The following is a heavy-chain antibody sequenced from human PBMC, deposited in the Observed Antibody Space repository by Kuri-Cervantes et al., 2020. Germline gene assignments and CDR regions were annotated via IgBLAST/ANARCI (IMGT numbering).Heavy chain of an antibody. Sequence: GESLKISCAASGFTFSNAWMSWVRQAPGKGLEWVGRIKSKTDGGTTDYAAPVKGRFTISRDDSKNTLYLQMNSLKTEDIAVYYCTTDSYGSGSFDYWGQGTLVTVSS. V-gene: IGHV3-15*01. D-gene: IGHD3-10*01. CDR1: GFTFSNAW. CDR3: TTDSYGSGSFDY. CDR2: IKSKTDGGTT. J-gene: IGHJ4*02.